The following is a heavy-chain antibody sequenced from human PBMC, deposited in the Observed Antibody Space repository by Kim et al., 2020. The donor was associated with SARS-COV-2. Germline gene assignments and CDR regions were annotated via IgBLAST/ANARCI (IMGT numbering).Heavy chain of an antibody. D-gene: IGHD3-16*01. J-gene: IGHJ6*02. CDR3: ARDPEIMITFGGVIYYYYGMDV. Sequence: GGSLRLSCAASGFTFSSYWMSWVRQAPGKGLEWVANIKQDGSEKYYVDSVKGRFTISRDNAKNSLYLQMNSLRAEDTAVYYCARDPEIMITFGGVIYYYYGMDVWGQGTTVTVSS. CDR2: IKQDGSEK. CDR1: GFTFSSYW. V-gene: IGHV3-7*01.